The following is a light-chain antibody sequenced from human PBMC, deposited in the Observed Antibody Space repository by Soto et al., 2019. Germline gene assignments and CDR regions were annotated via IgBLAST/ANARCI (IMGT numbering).Light chain of an antibody. V-gene: IGLV7-46*01. CDR2: DTT. CDR1: TGPVTSGHY. Sequence: QAVVTQEPSVTVSPGETVVLTCGSTTGPVTSGHYPYWLQQKPDQAPRTLISDTTIRYSWTPARFSGSLLGDKAALTLSGAQPEDEADYYCFLSYSGAWVFGGGTKLTVL. CDR3: FLSYSGAWV. J-gene: IGLJ3*02.